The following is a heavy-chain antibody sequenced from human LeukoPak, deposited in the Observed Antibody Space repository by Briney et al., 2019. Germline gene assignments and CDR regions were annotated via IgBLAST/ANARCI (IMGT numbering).Heavy chain of an antibody. J-gene: IGHJ2*01. D-gene: IGHD6-13*01. V-gene: IGHV1-2*02. CDR2: INPKSGGT. Sequence: ASVKVSCKASGYTFTGYYLHWVRQAPGQGLEWMGWINPKSGGTNYAQKFQGRVTMTRDTSISTAYMELTRLRSDDTAVYYCARAGYSSSYYIAGDWYFDLWGRGTLVTVSS. CDR3: ARAGYSSSYYIAGDWYFDL. CDR1: GYTFTGYY.